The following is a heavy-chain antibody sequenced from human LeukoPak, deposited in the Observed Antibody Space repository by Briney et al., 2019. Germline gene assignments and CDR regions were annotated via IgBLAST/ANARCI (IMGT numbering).Heavy chain of an antibody. J-gene: IGHJ6*03. D-gene: IGHD3-16*02. CDR2: INPNSGGT. Sequence: ASVKVSCKASGYTFTDYYMHWVRQAPGQGLEWMGWINPNSGGTNYAQKFQGRVTMTRDTSISTAYMELSRLRSDDTTVYYCARDEYDYVWGSYRPYYYMDVWGKGTTVTISS. CDR3: ARDEYDYVWGSYRPYYYMDV. V-gene: IGHV1-2*02. CDR1: GYTFTDYY.